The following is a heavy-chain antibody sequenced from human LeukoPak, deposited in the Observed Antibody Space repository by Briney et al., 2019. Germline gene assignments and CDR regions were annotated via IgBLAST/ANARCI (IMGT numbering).Heavy chain of an antibody. CDR1: GFTFSSYA. CDR3: AKGPKTGTYYYYYGMDV. V-gene: IGHV3-23*01. J-gene: IGHJ6*02. Sequence: GGSLRLSCAASGFTFSSYAMSWVRQAPGKGLEWVSAISGRGGSTYYADSVKGRFTISRDNSKNTLYLQMNSLRVEDTAVYYCAKGPKTGTYYYYYGMDVWGQGTTVTVSS. D-gene: IGHD1-1*01. CDR2: ISGRGGST.